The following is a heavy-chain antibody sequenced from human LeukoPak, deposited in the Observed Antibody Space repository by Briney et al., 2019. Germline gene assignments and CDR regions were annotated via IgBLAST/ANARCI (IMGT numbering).Heavy chain of an antibody. CDR3: ARSVRRGFNFDS. D-gene: IGHD5-12*01. CDR1: GGFISISTHY. V-gene: IGHV4-39*01. J-gene: IGHJ4*02. Sequence: SETLSLTCSVSGGFISISTHYWGWIRQTPGEGLEWIGSVFYSGTTYFHPSLNSRLTSSVDTSKSQFSLKLRSVTAADTAVYYCARSVRRGFNFDSWGQGTLVIVSS. CDR2: VFYSGTT.